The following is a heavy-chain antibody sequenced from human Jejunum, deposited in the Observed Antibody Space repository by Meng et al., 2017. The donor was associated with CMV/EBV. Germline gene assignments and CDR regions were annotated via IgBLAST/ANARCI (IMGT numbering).Heavy chain of an antibody. D-gene: IGHD2-2*01. V-gene: IGHV5-51*01. CDR3: ARDLDIVVVPVAMERDHYYYGMDV. Sequence: WVRQMPGKGLEWMGIIYPGDSDTRYSPSFQGQVTISADKSISTAYLQWSSLKAADTAVYYCARDLDIVVVPVAMERDHYYYGMDVWGQGTTVTVSS. CDR2: IYPGDSDT. J-gene: IGHJ6*02.